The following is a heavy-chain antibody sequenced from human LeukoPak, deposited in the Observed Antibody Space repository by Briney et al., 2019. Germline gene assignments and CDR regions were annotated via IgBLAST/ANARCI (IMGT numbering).Heavy chain of an antibody. CDR3: ASQYSSGTYYFDY. CDR1: GGSISSSNW. J-gene: IGHJ4*02. D-gene: IGHD6-19*01. CDR2: IYHSGST. Sequence: SGTLSLTCAVSGGSISSSNWWSWVRQPPGKGLEWIGEIYHSGSTNYNPSLKSRVTISVDKSKNQFSLKLSSVTAADTAVYYCASQYSSGTYYFDYWGQETLVTVSS. V-gene: IGHV4-4*02.